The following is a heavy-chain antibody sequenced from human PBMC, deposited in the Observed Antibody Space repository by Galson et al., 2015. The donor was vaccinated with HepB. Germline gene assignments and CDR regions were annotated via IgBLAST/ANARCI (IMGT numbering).Heavy chain of an antibody. CDR1: GFTFSSYW. D-gene: IGHD6-19*01. Sequence: SLRLSCAASGFTFSSYWMHWVRQAPGKGLVWVSRINSDGSSTSYADSVKGRFTISRDNAKNTLYLQMNSLRAEDTAVYYCARDGSSGWLKDYWGQGTLVTVSS. CDR2: INSDGSST. J-gene: IGHJ4*02. CDR3: ARDGSSGWLKDY. V-gene: IGHV3-74*01.